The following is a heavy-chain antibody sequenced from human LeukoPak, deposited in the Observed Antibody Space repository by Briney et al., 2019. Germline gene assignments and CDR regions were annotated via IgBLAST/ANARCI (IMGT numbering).Heavy chain of an antibody. Sequence: GGSLRLSCAASGFTFSDYYMSWIRQAPGKGLEWVSYISSSSYTNYADSVKGRLTISRDNAKNSLYLQMNSLRAEDTAVYYCARIRSYDSSGLDYWGQGTLVTVSS. D-gene: IGHD3-22*01. V-gene: IGHV3-11*06. CDR2: ISSSSYT. J-gene: IGHJ4*02. CDR3: ARIRSYDSSGLDY. CDR1: GFTFSDYY.